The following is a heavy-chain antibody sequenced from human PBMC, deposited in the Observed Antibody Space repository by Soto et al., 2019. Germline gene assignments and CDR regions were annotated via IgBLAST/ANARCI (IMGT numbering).Heavy chain of an antibody. CDR2: MNANSGNT. CDR3: ARGYYDRTGYYPIDY. CDR1: GYTFSSYD. Sequence: ASVKVPCKASGYTFSSYDIHWVRLATGQGLEWMGWMNANSGNTGSAQRFQGRVTMTWNTATSTAYMEMSRMRSDDTAVYYCARGYYDRTGYYPIDYWGPGTLVTVS. J-gene: IGHJ4*02. V-gene: IGHV1-8*01. D-gene: IGHD3-22*01.